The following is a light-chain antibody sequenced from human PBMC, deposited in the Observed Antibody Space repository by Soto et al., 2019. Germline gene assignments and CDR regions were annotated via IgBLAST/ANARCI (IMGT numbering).Light chain of an antibody. CDR2: GAS. CDR1: QSVSSSF. Sequence: EIVLTQSPGTLSLSPGERATLSCRASQSVSSSFLAWYQQKPGQAPRLLIYGASSRATGIPDRFSGSGSGTDFTLTISSLEPEDFAVYYCQQRRGTFGQGTKLEIK. V-gene: IGKV3D-20*02. CDR3: QQRRGT. J-gene: IGKJ2*02.